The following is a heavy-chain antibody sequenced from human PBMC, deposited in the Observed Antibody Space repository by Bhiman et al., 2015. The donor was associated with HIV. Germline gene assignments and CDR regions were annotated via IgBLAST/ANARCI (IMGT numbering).Heavy chain of an antibody. CDR3: ARAHLIFPKNAFDI. V-gene: IGHV3-7*01. CDR2: INLDGSEK. J-gene: IGHJ3*02. Sequence: EVQLVESGGGLVQPGGSLRLSCAASGFTFSSFWLTWVRQAPGKGLEWVANINLDGSEKFYVDSVKGRFTISRDNVKKSVYLLMNNLGAEDTAFYYCARAHLIFPKNAFDIWGQGTMVTVSS. D-gene: IGHD3-3*02. CDR1: GFTFSSFW.